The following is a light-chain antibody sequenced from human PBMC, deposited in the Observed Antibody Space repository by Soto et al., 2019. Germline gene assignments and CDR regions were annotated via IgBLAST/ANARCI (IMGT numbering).Light chain of an antibody. J-gene: IGLJ1*01. CDR1: ISDVGSYNY. V-gene: IGLV2-14*03. Sequence: ALTQPSSVSGSPGQSITISCTGTISDVGSYNYVSWYQQYPGKAPKLMIYDVSTRPSGVSDRFSGSKSGNTASLTIPGLRAEDEADYYCGSYTTSSNYVFGTGTKVTVL. CDR2: DVS. CDR3: GSYTTSSNYV.